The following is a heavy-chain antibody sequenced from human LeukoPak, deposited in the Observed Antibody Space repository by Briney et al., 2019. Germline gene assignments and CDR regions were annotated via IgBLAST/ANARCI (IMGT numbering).Heavy chain of an antibody. V-gene: IGHV3-53*01. CDR2: IYTGGST. CDR1: GFTVSSTY. J-gene: IGHJ4*02. Sequence: GGSLRLSCAASGFTVSSTYMSWVRQAPGKGLEWVSVIYTGGSTYYADSVKGRFTISRDNSKNTLYLQMNSLRAEDAAVYYCARDNYGGNLDYWGQGTLVTVSS. CDR3: ARDNYGGNLDY. D-gene: IGHD4-23*01.